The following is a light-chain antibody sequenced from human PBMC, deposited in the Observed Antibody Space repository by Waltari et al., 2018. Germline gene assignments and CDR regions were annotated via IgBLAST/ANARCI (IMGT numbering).Light chain of an antibody. CDR3: CSYVRDITWV. CDR1: SSDVGSYNL. J-gene: IGLJ3*02. Sequence: QSALTQPASVSGSPGQSITISCTGTSSDVGSYNLVSWYQHHPGKAPKRMIYEGTQRPSVVSDRFSGSKSGDTASLTISGLQAEDEADYYCCSYVRDITWVFGGGTKLTVL. CDR2: EGT. V-gene: IGLV2-23*01.